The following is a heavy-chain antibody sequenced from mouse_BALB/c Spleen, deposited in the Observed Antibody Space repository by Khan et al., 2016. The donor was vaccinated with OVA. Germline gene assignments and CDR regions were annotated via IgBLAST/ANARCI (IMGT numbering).Heavy chain of an antibody. D-gene: IGHD1-1*01. V-gene: IGHV1S136*01. CDR1: EYTFTNYV. J-gene: IGHJ3*01. CDR2: INPYNAGT. CDR3: AREASSWSFSFPY. Sequence: VQLQQSGPELVEPGASVKMSCKASEYTFTNYVMHWVKQKPGQGLEWIAYINPYNAGTRYNEKFKGKATLTSDISSTTAYMELSSLTSEDSAVYYCAREASSWSFSFPYWGQGTLVTVSA.